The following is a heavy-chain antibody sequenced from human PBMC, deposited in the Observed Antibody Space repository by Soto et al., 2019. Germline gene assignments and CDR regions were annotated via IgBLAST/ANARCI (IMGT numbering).Heavy chain of an antibody. Sequence: SSETLSLTCAVSGYSISSSNWWGWIRQPPGKGLEWIGYIYYSGSTYYNPSLKSRVTMSVDTSKNQFSLKLSSVTAVDTAVYYCALNYYDSSGLDYWGQGTLVTVSS. CDR3: ALNYYDSSGLDY. D-gene: IGHD3-22*01. CDR1: GYSISSSNW. CDR2: IYYSGST. J-gene: IGHJ4*02. V-gene: IGHV4-28*01.